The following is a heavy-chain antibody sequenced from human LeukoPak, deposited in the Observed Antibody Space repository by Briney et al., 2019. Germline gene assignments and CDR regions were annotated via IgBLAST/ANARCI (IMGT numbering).Heavy chain of an antibody. J-gene: IGHJ4*02. V-gene: IGHV3-15*01. CDR1: GFIFSDAW. D-gene: IGHD6-19*01. Sequence: GGSLRLSCAASGFIFSDAWMSWVRQAPGKGLEWVGRIKRKSDGGTIDYAAPVKGRFSISRDDSKNTLYLQMNSLKTEDTAIYYCTTLIAVAGVDYWGQGTLVTVSS. CDR3: TTLIAVAGVDY. CDR2: IKRKSDGGTI.